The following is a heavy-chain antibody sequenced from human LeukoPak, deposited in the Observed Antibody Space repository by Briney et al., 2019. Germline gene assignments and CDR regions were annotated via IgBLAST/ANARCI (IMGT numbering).Heavy chain of an antibody. Sequence: SDTLSLTCTVPGGLISSYYWSWIRQPPGKGLAWIGYIYYSGGTNYNPSLKSRVTISVDTSKNQFSRKLSSVTAADTAVYYCAREILLWFGELSYNWFDPWGQGTLVTVSS. V-gene: IGHV4-59*01. J-gene: IGHJ5*02. CDR1: GGLISSYY. CDR2: IYYSGGT. CDR3: AREILLWFGELSYNWFDP. D-gene: IGHD3-10*01.